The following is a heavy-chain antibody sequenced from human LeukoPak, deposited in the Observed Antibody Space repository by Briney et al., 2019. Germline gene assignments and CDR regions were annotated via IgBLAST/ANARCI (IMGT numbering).Heavy chain of an antibody. CDR2: ISAYNGNT. CDR1: GYTFTSYG. V-gene: IGHV1-18*01. Sequence: ASVKVSCKASGYTFTSYGISWVRQAPGQGLEWVGWISAYNGNTNYAQKLQGRVTMTTDTSTSTAYMELRSLRSDDTAVYYCARVGHIVVSHDAFDIWGQGTMVTVSS. J-gene: IGHJ3*02. D-gene: IGHD2-21*01. CDR3: ARVGHIVVSHDAFDI.